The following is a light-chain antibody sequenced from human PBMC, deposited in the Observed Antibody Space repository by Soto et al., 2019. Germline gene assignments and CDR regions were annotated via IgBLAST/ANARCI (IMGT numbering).Light chain of an antibody. CDR1: SSDVGAYKY. J-gene: IGLJ3*02. Sequence: QSALTQPPSASGSPGQSVTISCTGTSSDVGAYKYVSWYQQYPGKAPKLMIYEVTKRPSGVPDRFSGSKSGNTASLTVSGLQAEYEADYYCTSYVGNDIWLFGGGTKVTVL. CDR3: TSYVGNDIWL. V-gene: IGLV2-8*01. CDR2: EVT.